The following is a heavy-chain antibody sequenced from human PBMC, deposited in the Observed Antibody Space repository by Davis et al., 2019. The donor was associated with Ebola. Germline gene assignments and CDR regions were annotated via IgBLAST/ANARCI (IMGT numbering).Heavy chain of an antibody. Sequence: GESLKISCGGSGFTFSNHWMSWVRQAPGKGLEWVANINEEGSEKNYVDSVEGRFTISRDNAKNSMYLQMNSLRGEDTAEYYCARVSDDFWSGYYTDLWGQGTLVTVSS. CDR1: GFTFSNHW. CDR2: INEEGSEK. V-gene: IGHV3-7*03. J-gene: IGHJ5*02. CDR3: ARVSDDFWSGYYTDL. D-gene: IGHD3-3*01.